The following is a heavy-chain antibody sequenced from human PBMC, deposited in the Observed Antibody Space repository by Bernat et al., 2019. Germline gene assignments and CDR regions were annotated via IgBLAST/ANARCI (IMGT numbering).Heavy chain of an antibody. V-gene: IGHV4-31*03. J-gene: IGHJ6*03. CDR1: GGSISSGGYY. CDR2: IYYSGST. CDR3: ARDSMGTTHAYYYYMDV. D-gene: IGHD1-26*01. Sequence: QVQLQESGPGLVKPSQTLSLTCTVSGGSISSGGYYWSWIRQHPGKGLEWIGYIYYSGSTYYNPSLKSRVTISVDTSKNQFSLKLSSVTAADTAVYYCARDSMGTTHAYYYYMDVWGKGTTVTVSS.